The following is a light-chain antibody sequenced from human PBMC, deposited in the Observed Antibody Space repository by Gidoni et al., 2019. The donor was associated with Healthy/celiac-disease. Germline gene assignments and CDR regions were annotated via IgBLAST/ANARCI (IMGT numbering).Light chain of an antibody. CDR2: KAS. J-gene: IGKJ5*01. Sequence: IPMTPSPSTLSASVGDRVTITCRASQSISSWLAWYQQKPGKAPKLLIYKASILERGVPSRFSGSGYGTEFTLTISSLQPDDFATYYCQQYNSYPITFGQGTRLEIK. CDR1: QSISSW. CDR3: QQYNSYPIT. V-gene: IGKV1-5*03.